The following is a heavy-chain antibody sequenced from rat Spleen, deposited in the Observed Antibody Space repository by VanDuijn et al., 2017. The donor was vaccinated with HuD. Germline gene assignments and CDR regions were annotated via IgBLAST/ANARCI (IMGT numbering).Heavy chain of an antibody. Sequence: EVQLQESGPGLVKPSQSLSLTCSVTGFSITTHYWDWIRKFPGNKMEWMGYINYSGSTTYNPSLKSRISITRDSSKNHFFLHLNSVTTEYTATYYCAREGATVDYWGQGVMVTVSS. J-gene: IGHJ2*01. CDR1: GFSITTHY. D-gene: IGHD1-8*01. V-gene: IGHV3-1*01. CDR3: AREGATVDY. CDR2: INYSGST.